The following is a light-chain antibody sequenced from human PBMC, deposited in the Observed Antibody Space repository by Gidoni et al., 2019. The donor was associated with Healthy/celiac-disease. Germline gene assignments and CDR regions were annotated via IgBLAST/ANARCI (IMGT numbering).Light chain of an antibody. Sequence: QSALTQPASVSASPGQSITISCTGTRSDVGGYNYGSWYQPPPSKAPKLMIYDVSNRPSGVYNRFSGSKSGNTASLTISGLQAEDEADYYCSSYTSSSTLVFGGGTKLTVL. J-gene: IGLJ2*01. CDR2: DVS. V-gene: IGLV2-14*01. CDR3: SSYTSSSTLV. CDR1: RSDVGGYNY.